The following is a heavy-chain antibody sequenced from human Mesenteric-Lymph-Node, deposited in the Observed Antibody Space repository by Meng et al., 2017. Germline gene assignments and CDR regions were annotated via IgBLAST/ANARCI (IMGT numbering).Heavy chain of an antibody. CDR1: GFSFSSYW. J-gene: IGHJ4*02. CDR2: INGDGGDK. Sequence: GESLKISCAASGFSFSSYWLSWVRQAPGKGLEWVANINGDGGDKYYVDSVKGRFTISRDNAKNSLYLQMNSLRAEDTAVYYCEKKARYYGSGSYKGMEYWGQGTLVTVSS. D-gene: IGHD3-10*01. CDR3: EKKARYYGSGSYKGMEY. V-gene: IGHV3-7*02.